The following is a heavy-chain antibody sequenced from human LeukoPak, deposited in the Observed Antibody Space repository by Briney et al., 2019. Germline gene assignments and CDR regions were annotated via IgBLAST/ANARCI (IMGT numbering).Heavy chain of an antibody. CDR2: INHSGST. D-gene: IGHD3-10*01. Sequence: GSLRLSCAASGFTFSNYAMSWVRQPPGKGLEWIGEINHSGSTNYNPSLKSRVTISVDTSKNQFSLKLSSVTAADTAVYYCARQFYYGSGKGFDPWGQGTLVTVSS. CDR3: ARQFYYGSGKGFDP. V-gene: IGHV4-34*01. CDR1: GFTFSNYA. J-gene: IGHJ5*02.